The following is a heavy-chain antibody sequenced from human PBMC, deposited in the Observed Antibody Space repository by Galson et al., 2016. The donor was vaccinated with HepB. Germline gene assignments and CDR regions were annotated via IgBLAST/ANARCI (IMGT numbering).Heavy chain of an antibody. CDR3: ATATNFYRYYGMDV. CDR2: ISSGGTT. Sequence: SLRLXCAASGXXVSXXXMNXXXQTXXKGLXXVSXISSGGTTYHAGSVKGRFTISRDKSKNTLYLQMNSLRSEDTAVYYCATATNFYRYYGMDVWGXGTTVXXSS. V-gene: IGHV3-53*01. J-gene: IGHJ6*02. CDR1: GXXVSXXX.